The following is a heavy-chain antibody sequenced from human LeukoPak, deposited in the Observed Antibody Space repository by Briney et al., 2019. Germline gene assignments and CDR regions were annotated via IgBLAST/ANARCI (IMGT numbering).Heavy chain of an antibody. CDR1: GGSFSGYY. D-gene: IGHD2-15*01. CDR3: ARGLKLVVVAASYWFDP. CDR2: INHSGST. J-gene: IGHJ5*02. V-gene: IGHV4-34*01. Sequence: SESLPLTCAVYGGSFSGYYWSWIRQPPGKGLEWIGEINHSGSTNYNPSLKSRVTISVDTSKNQFSLKLSSVTAADTAVYYCARGLKLVVVAASYWFDPWGQGTLVTVSS.